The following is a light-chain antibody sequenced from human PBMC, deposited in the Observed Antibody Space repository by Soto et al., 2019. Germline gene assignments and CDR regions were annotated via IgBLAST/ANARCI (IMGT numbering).Light chain of an antibody. J-gene: IGKJ5*01. Sequence: EIVLTQSPGTLSLSPGERATLSCRASQSVSSSYLAWYQQKPGQAPRLLIYGASSRASGIPERFSGSGSGTGFSLTISSLEPEDSAVYYCQQYGSSPITFGQGTRLEIK. CDR3: QQYGSSPIT. CDR1: QSVSSSY. CDR2: GAS. V-gene: IGKV3-20*01.